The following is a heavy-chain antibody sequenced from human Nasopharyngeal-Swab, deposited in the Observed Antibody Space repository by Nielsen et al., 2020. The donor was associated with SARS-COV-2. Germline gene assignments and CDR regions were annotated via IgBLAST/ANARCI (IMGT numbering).Heavy chain of an antibody. V-gene: IGHV4-59*01. J-gene: IGHJ5*02. Sequence: ESLKISCPVSGGSIDTYYWNWIRQPPGKELEWIGYISYSGATKYNPSLEGRVTISLDTSKNQFFLRLSAVTAADTAVYFCARKYGSGSYIGFDPWGQGTLVTVSS. CDR1: GGSIDTYY. CDR2: ISYSGAT. D-gene: IGHD3-10*01. CDR3: ARKYGSGSYIGFDP.